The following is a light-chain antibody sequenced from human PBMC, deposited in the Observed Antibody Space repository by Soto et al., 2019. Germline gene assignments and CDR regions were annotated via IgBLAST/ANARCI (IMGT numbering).Light chain of an antibody. CDR1: SGHSSYI. J-gene: IGLJ3*02. CDR3: DTWDSNTHTV. Sequence: QPVLTQSSSASASLGSSVKLTCTLSSGHSSYIIACHQQQPGKAPRYLMKLEGSGSYNKGSGVPDRFSVSSSGADRYLTISNLQFEDEADYYCDTWDSNTHTVFGGGTKLTFL. CDR2: LEGSGSY. V-gene: IGLV4-60*02.